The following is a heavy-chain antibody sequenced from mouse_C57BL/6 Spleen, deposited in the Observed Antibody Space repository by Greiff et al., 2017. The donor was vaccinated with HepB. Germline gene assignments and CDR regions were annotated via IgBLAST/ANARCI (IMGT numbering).Heavy chain of an antibody. Sequence: VQLQQPGAELVKPGASVKLSCKASGYTFTSYWMHWVKQRPGQGLEWIGMIQPNSGSTNYNAKFKSKATLTVDKSSSTAYMQLSRLTSEDSAVYCCARHWDGAMDYWGQGTTVTVSS. CDR3: ARHWDGAMDY. CDR1: GYTFTSYW. CDR2: IQPNSGST. J-gene: IGHJ4*01. D-gene: IGHD4-1*01. V-gene: IGHV1-64*01.